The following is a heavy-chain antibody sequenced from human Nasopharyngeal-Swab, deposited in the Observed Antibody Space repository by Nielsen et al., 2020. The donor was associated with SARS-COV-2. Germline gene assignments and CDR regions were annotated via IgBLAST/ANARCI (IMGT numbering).Heavy chain of an antibody. CDR1: GFTFSSYW. J-gene: IGHJ4*02. CDR3: TRAGSFRHDY. CDR2: INEDGSST. V-gene: IGHV3-74*01. Sequence: GESLKISCAASGFTFSSYWMQWVSQAPGKGLVWVSRINEDGSSTSYADSLKGRFTISRDNAKNTLYLQMNSLSAEDTAVYYCTRAGSFRHDYWGQGTLVTVSS. D-gene: IGHD6-13*01.